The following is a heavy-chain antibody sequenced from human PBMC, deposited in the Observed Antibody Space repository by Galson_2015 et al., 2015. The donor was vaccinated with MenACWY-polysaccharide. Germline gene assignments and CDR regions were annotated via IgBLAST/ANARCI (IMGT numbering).Heavy chain of an antibody. Sequence: SVKVSCKASGGTFNTYAVTWVRQAPGQGFEWVGRIIPIDGRTDYAQNFQGRVTITADSSTRTAYLELSSLRSDDTAVYFCARPWG. J-gene: IGHJ5*02. CDR3: ARP. CDR1: GGTFNTYA. CDR2: IIPIDGRT. V-gene: IGHV1-69*04.